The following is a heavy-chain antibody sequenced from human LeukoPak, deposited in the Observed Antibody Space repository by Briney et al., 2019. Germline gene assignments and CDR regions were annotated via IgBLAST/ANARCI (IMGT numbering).Heavy chain of an antibody. J-gene: IGHJ6*03. Sequence: SSVKVSCKASGGTFSSYAISWVRQAPGQGLEWMGGIIPIFGTANYAQKFQGRVTITTDESTSTAYMELSSLRSEDTAVYYCARGEVATMTYYYYYMDVWGKGTTVTVSS. CDR2: IIPIFGTA. V-gene: IGHV1-69*05. CDR1: GGTFSSYA. D-gene: IGHD5-12*01. CDR3: ARGEVATMTYYYYYMDV.